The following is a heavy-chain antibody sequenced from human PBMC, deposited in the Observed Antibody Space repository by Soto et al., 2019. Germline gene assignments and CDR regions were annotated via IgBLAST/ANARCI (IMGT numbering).Heavy chain of an antibody. Sequence: PGGSLRLSCAASGFTFSSYGMHWVRQAPCKGLEWVAFISYDGSNKYYADSVKGRFTISRDNAKNTLYLQMNSLRAEDTAVYYCARDSIFWLDYWGQGTLVTVSS. CDR1: GFTFSSYG. CDR3: ARDSIFWLDY. CDR2: ISYDGSNK. V-gene: IGHV3-30*03. D-gene: IGHD3-9*01. J-gene: IGHJ4*02.